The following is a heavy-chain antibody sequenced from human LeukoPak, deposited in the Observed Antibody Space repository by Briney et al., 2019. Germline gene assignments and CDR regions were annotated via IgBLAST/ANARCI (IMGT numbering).Heavy chain of an antibody. Sequence: SGRSLRPAWAAAGFTVSSYAMDCVRQAPGNGRGWVAVISIDGSNKYYADSVKGRLTITSKNSKNTLYLQMNSLRAEDTAVYYCAREDQLCFCGMDVWGQGTTVTVSS. CDR2: ISIDGSNK. V-gene: IGHV3-30-3*01. D-gene: IGHD5-18*01. J-gene: IGHJ6*02. CDR1: GFTVSSYA. CDR3: AREDQLCFCGMDV.